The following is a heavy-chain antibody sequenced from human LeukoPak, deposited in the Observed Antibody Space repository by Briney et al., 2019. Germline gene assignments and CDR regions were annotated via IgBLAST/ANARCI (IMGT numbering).Heavy chain of an antibody. CDR1: GFTFDDYG. CDR2: INWNGGST. J-gene: IGHJ4*02. Sequence: RSGGSLRLSCAASGFTFDDYGMSWVRQAPGKGLEWVSGINWNGGSTYYADSVKGRFTISGDNSKNTLFLQMNSLRAEDTAVYYCAHGAMYQLDYWGQGTLVIVSS. CDR3: AHGAMYQLDY. V-gene: IGHV3-20*04. D-gene: IGHD2-2*01.